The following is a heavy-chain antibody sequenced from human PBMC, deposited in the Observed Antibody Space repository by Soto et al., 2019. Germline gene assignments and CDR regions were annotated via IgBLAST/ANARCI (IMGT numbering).Heavy chain of an antibody. V-gene: IGHV3-66*01. D-gene: IGHD3-3*01. Sequence: GGSLRLSCAASGFTVSSNYMSWVRQAPGKGLEWVSVIYSGGSTYYADSVKGRFTISRDNSKNTLYLQMNSLRAEDTAVYYCARDRGYYDFSWGAFDIWGQGTKVTVSS. J-gene: IGHJ3*02. CDR1: GFTVSSNY. CDR3: ARDRGYYDFSWGAFDI. CDR2: IYSGGST.